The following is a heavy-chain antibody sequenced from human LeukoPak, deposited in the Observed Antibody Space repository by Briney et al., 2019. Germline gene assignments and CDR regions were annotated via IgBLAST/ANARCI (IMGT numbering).Heavy chain of an antibody. CDR3: AKVRAYYYDSSGTLKAFDI. V-gene: IGHV3-23*01. J-gene: IGHJ3*02. CDR1: GFTFSSYW. D-gene: IGHD3-22*01. Sequence: GGSLRLSCAASGFTFSSYWMSWVRQAPGKGLEWVSAISGSGGSTYYADSVKGRFTISRDNSKNTLYLQMNSLRAEDTAVYYCAKVRAYYYDSSGTLKAFDIWGQGTMVTVSS. CDR2: ISGSGGST.